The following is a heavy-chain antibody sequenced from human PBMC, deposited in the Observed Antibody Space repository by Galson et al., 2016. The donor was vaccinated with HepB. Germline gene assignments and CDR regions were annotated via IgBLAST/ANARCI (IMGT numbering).Heavy chain of an antibody. CDR2: INAGNGHT. CDR1: RHTFISYV. CDR3: AKDAFISVAGDYYGMDV. J-gene: IGHJ6*02. V-gene: IGHV1-3*01. D-gene: IGHD6-19*01. Sequence: SVKVSCKASRHTFISYVMNWVRQAPGQRLEWMGWINAGNGHTKYSQKFQGRVTITRDTSATTVYMELSSLKSEDTAVYYCAKDAFISVAGDYYGMDVWGQGTTVTVSS.